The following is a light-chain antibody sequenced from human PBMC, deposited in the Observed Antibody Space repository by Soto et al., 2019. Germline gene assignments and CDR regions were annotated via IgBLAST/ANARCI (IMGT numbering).Light chain of an antibody. CDR3: QQANSFPYT. CDR1: RDISRW. V-gene: IGKV1-12*01. Sequence: DIQITQSPSSVSASVRGRVTITFRAIRDISRWLAWYQQKPGKAPKLLIYSASSLQSGVPSRFSGSGSGTDFTLTISSPQPEDFATYYCQQANSFPYTVGQGTKVDSK. CDR2: SAS. J-gene: IGKJ2*01.